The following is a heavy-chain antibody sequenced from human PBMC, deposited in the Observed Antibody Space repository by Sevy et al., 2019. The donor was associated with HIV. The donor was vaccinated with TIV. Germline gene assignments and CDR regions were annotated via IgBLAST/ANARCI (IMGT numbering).Heavy chain of an antibody. J-gene: IGHJ6*02. CDR3: ARDRDVSGNYLEYFYYAMDV. V-gene: IGHV1-46*01. CDR2: FDPTGGSR. CDR1: GYTFSTYY. Sequence: ASVKVSCKTSGYTFSTYYIYWVRQAPGQGLEWIGIFDPTGGSRSYAQRLQGRLTMTGDTSTSTAYMELSSLTSEDTAVYYCARDRDVSGNYLEYFYYAMDVWGQGTTVTVSS. D-gene: IGHD1-26*01.